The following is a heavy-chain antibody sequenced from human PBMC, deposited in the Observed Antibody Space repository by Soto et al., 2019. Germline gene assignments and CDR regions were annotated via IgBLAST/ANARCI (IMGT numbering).Heavy chain of an antibody. Sequence: EVQLVESGGGLIQPGGSLRLSCAVSGFTVSNNYMSWVRQAPGKGLEGVSVIYSGGYTAYGDSVKGRFTISRDNSKNTIFLQMNSQRAGDPGVFFWAPTPGGGGYWGQGTLVTVSS. J-gene: IGHJ4*02. CDR1: GFTVSNNY. CDR3: APTPGGGGY. V-gene: IGHV3-53*01. CDR2: IYSGGYT. D-gene: IGHD3-10*01.